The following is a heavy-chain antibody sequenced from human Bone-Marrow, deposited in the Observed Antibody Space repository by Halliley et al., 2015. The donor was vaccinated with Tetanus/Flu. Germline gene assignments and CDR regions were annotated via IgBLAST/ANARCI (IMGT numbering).Heavy chain of an antibody. CDR2: IKSHGIAT. J-gene: IGHJ6*02. Sequence: IKSHGIATNYADFVEGRFTISRDNVKNTLSLQMNSLRAEDTAVYCCAREPTVGVYYYYGMDVWGQGTTVTVSS. D-gene: IGHD4-17*01. V-gene: IGHV3-74*01. CDR3: AREPTVGVYYYYGMDV.